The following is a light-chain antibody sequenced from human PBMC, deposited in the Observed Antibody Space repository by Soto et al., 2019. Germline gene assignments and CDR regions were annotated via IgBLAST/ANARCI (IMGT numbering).Light chain of an antibody. V-gene: IGKV2-28*01. J-gene: IGKJ1*01. CDR3: MQALQTPRT. CDR1: QSLLHSNGYNF. CDR2: LGS. Sequence: DGVMTQSPLSLPVTPGEPASISCRSSQSLLHSNGYNFLDWYLQKTGQSPQLLIYLGSNRASGVPDRFRVSASGTDFTLKISRVEGEDVRLYYCMQALQTPRTFGQGNKVEIK.